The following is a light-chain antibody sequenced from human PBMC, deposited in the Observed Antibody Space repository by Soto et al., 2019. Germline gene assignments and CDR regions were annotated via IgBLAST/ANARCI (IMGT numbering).Light chain of an antibody. CDR1: SSNIGANS. CDR3: AAWDDTLDVFYG. J-gene: IGLJ1*01. CDR2: SNN. V-gene: IGLV1-44*01. Sequence: VLTQPPSASGAPGQTVTISCSGSSSNIGANSVNWYQQVPGKAPKFLISSNNQRPSGVPDRFSGSKSGTSASLAISGLQSEDEADYYCAAWDDTLDVFYGFGSGTKVTVL.